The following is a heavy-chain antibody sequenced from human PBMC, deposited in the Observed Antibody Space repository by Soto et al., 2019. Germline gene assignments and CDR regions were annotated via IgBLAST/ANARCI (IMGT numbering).Heavy chain of an antibody. CDR3: ARGTLIGSSTRNWFDP. CDR1: GIPISSYDW. V-gene: IGHV4-4*02. CDR2: IYHNGRT. J-gene: IGHJ5*02. Sequence: QVHLEESGPGLVRPSGTLALVCNVSGIPISSYDWWTWVRQTPGKGMEWIGEIYHNGRTNYNPSLKSRGSLSVDQSKNQFSLNLQSLTAADTAVYYCARGTLIGSSTRNWFDPWGPGTQVTVSS. D-gene: IGHD3-10*01.